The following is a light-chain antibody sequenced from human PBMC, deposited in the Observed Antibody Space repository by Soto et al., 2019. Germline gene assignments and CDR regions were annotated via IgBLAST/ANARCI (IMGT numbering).Light chain of an antibody. CDR3: QQTYGTPPT. Sequence: DIQMTQSPSSLSASVGDRVILTCRASQTIRTSLNWYQQKPGKAPKLLIYAASTLHSGVPSRFSGSGSGTDSSLSITNLQPEDFATYFCQQTYGTPPTSGQGTKGDMK. V-gene: IGKV1-39*01. CDR2: AAS. J-gene: IGKJ1*01. CDR1: QTIRTS.